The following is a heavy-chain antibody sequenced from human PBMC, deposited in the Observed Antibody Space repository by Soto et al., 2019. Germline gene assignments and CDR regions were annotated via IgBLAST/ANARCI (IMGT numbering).Heavy chain of an antibody. J-gene: IGHJ4*02. V-gene: IGHV3-23*01. CDR3: AKGGYDSSGYYFFDY. Sequence: GGSLRLSCAASGFTFSSYAMSWVRQAPGKGLEWVSAISGSGGSTYYADSVKGRFTISGDNSKNTLYLQMNSLRAEDTAVYYCAKGGYDSSGYYFFDYWGQGTLVTVSS. CDR2: ISGSGGST. CDR1: GFTFSSYA. D-gene: IGHD3-22*01.